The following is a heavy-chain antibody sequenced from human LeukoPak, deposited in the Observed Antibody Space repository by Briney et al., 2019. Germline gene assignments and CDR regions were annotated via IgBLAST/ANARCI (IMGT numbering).Heavy chain of an antibody. D-gene: IGHD2-8*01. J-gene: IGHJ5*02. CDR2: IYADGRT. Sequence: GGSLRLSCAASGFTVNNEYMYWARQAPGRGLECVSLIYADGRTFYTDSVRGRFTISRDNSRNTVDLQMNRLRAEDTAVYFCVRSVFSWGQGTRVTVSS. V-gene: IGHV3-66*01. CDR3: VRSVFS. CDR1: GFTVNNEY.